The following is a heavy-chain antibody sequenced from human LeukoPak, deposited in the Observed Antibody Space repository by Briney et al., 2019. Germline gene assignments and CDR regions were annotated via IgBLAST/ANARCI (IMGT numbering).Heavy chain of an antibody. V-gene: IGHV3-21*01. D-gene: IGHD3-22*01. CDR1: GFTFSSYS. J-gene: IGHJ4*02. CDR3: ARYYYDSSGQRDYFDY. CDR2: ISSSSSYI. Sequence: GGSLRLSCAASGFTFSSYSMNWVRQAPGKGLEWVSSISSSSSYIYYADSVKGRFTISRDNAKNSLYLQMNSLRAEDTAVYCCARYYYDSSGQRDYFDYWGQGTLVTVSS.